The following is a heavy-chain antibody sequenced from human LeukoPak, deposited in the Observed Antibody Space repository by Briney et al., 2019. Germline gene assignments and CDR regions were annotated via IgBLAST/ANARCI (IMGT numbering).Heavy chain of an antibody. J-gene: IGHJ4*02. CDR3: AKDPGGLWLLKTVNYYCDY. Sequence: GGSLRLSCAACGFHFRCYALSWVGPAPRKGLAWVSAISGSGGSTYYADSVKGRFTISRDNSKNTLYLQVNSLRAEDEGVYYCAKDPGGLWLLKTVNYYCDYWGQGTLVTVSS. CDR1: GFHFRCYA. CDR2: ISGSGGST. D-gene: IGHD5-18*01. V-gene: IGHV3-23*01.